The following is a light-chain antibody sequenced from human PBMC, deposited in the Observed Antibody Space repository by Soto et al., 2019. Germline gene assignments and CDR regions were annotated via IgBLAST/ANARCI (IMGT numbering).Light chain of an antibody. J-gene: IGKJ5*01. Sequence: EIVLTQSPGTLSLSPGERATLSCRASQSLTSDYLAWYQQKPGQTPRLLIHGASSRATGIPDRFSGSGSGTDFTLTISSLQSEDFGVYYCQQYWKWPITFGQGTRLEIK. CDR1: QSLTSDY. V-gene: IGKV3-20*01. CDR2: GAS. CDR3: QQYWKWPIT.